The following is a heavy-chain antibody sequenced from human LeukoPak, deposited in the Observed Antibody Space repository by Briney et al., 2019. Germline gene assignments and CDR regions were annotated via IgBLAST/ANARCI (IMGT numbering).Heavy chain of an antibody. Sequence: ASVKVSCKASGYTFTGYYMHWVRQAPGQGLEWMGWINPNSGGTNYAQKFQGRVTMTRDTSISTAYMELSRLRSDDTAVYYCAKHYYGSGSYMGGNTEGDYWGQGTLVTVSS. CDR3: AKHYYGSGSYMGGNTEGDY. CDR1: GYTFTGYY. J-gene: IGHJ4*02. CDR2: INPNSGGT. D-gene: IGHD3-10*01. V-gene: IGHV1-2*02.